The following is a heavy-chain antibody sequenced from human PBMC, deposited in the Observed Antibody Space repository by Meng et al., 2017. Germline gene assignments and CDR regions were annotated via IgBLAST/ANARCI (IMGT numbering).Heavy chain of an antibody. D-gene: IGHD3-10*01. CDR1: GFTFCSYA. V-gene: IGHV3-30*04. CDR2: ISYDGSNK. Sequence: GGSLRLSCAASGFTFCSYAMHWVRQAPGKGLEWVAVISYDGSNKYYADSVKGRFTISRDNSKNTLYLQMNSLRAEDTAVYYCARDKDGGFGENWGQGTLVNRLL. J-gene: IGHJ4*02. CDR3: ARDKDGGFGEN.